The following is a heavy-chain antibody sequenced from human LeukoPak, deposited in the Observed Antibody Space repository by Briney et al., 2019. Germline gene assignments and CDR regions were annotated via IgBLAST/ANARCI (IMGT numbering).Heavy chain of an antibody. CDR3: AKVVDGSGTSM. CDR1: GFTFSSYG. V-gene: IGHV3-23*01. CDR2: ISGAGGTT. Sequence: GGSLRLSCAASGFTFSSYGMTWVRRAPGKGLEWVSSISGAGGTTYYADSVKGRFTISRDNSKDTVYLQMNSLRAEDTGVYYCAKVVDGSGTSMWGQGTLVTVSS. J-gene: IGHJ4*02. D-gene: IGHD3-10*01.